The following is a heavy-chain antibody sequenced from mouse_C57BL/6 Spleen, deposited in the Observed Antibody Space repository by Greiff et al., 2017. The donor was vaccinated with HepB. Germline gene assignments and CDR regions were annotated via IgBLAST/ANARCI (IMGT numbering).Heavy chain of an antibody. V-gene: IGHV1-62-2*01. CDR2: FYPGSGSI. J-gene: IGHJ4*01. Sequence: VQLQQSGAELVKPGASVKLSCKASGYTFTEYTIHWVKQRSGQGLEWIGWFYPGSGSIKYNEKFKDKATLTADKSSSTVYMELSRLTSEDSAVYVCARHEGEGLTTVVAHYAMDYWGQGTSVTVSS. CDR3: ARHEGEGLTTVVAHYAMDY. CDR1: GYTFTEYT. D-gene: IGHD1-1*01.